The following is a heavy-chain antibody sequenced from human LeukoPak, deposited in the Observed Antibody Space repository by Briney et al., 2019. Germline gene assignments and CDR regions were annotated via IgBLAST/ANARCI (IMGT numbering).Heavy chain of an antibody. V-gene: IGHV3-7*01. D-gene: IGHD6-6*01. J-gene: IGHJ6*02. CDR1: GFTFSSYW. CDR3: GRDAVAARPYYYYGMDV. Sequence: GGSLRLSCAASGFTFSSYWMSWVRQAPGKGLEWVANIKQDGSEKYYVDSVKGRFTISRDNAKNSLYLQMNSLRAEDTAVYYCGRDAVAARPYYYYGMDVWGQGTTVTVSS. CDR2: IKQDGSEK.